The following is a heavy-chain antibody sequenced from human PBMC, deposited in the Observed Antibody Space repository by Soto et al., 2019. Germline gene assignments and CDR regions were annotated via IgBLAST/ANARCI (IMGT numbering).Heavy chain of an antibody. CDR2: IYYSGST. V-gene: IGHV4-59*01. CDR1: GGSISSYY. Sequence: SETLSLTCTVSGGSISSYYWSWIRQPPGKGLEWIGYIYYSGSTNYNPSLKSRVTISVDASKNQFSLKLSSVTAADTAVYYCAREGGCGCWRYSYEIDVWAQGATVTVSS. CDR3: AREGGCGCWRYSYEIDV. D-gene: IGHD2-21*01. J-gene: IGHJ6*02.